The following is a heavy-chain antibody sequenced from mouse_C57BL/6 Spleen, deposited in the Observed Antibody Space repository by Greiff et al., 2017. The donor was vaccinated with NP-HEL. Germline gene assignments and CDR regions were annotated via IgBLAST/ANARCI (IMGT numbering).Heavy chain of an antibody. CDR2: ISNGGGST. J-gene: IGHJ2*01. CDR3: ARHGGYGSSLYYFDY. Sequence: EVKLVESGGGLVQPGGSLKLSCVASGFTFSDYYMYWVRQTPEKRLEWVAYISNGGGSTYYPDTVKGRFTISRDNAKNTLYLQMSRLKSEDTAMYYCARHGGYGSSLYYFDYWGQGTTLTVSS. V-gene: IGHV5-12*01. D-gene: IGHD1-1*01. CDR1: GFTFSDYY.